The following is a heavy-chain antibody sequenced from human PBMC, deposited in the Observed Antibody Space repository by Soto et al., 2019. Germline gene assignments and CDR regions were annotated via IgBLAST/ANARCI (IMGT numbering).Heavy chain of an antibody. CDR1: GYTFTTYY. Sequence: ASLKPSCNASGYTFTTYYMHWVRQAPGQGLQWMAIINPSGGSTSYAQKFQGRVTMTRDTSTSTVYMELSSLRSEDTAVYYCAREPCGGDCYPYYYYYYGMDVWGGGTTVTVS. D-gene: IGHD2-21*02. CDR2: INPSGGST. J-gene: IGHJ6*02. CDR3: AREPCGGDCYPYYYYYYGMDV. V-gene: IGHV1-46*01.